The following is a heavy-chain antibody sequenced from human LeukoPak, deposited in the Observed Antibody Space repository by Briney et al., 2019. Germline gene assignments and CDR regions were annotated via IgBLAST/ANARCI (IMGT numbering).Heavy chain of an antibody. CDR3: AKVEGILRFGELNKGHGFDY. CDR2: ISGSGGST. D-gene: IGHD3-10*01. J-gene: IGHJ4*02. Sequence: GGSLRLSCAASGFTFSSYAMSWVRQAPGKGLEWVSAISGSGGSTYYADSVKGRFTISRDNSKNTLYLQMNSLRAEDTAVYYCAKVEGILRFGELNKGHGFDYWGQGTLVTVSS. V-gene: IGHV3-23*01. CDR1: GFTFSSYA.